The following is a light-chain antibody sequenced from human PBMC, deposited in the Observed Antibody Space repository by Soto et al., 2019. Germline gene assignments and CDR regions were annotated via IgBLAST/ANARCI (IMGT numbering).Light chain of an antibody. CDR3: SSYTTIKTVV. CDR2: EVS. CDR1: GSDIGNYNL. V-gene: IGLV2-14*02. Sequence: QSALTQPAAVSGSLGQSITISCSGSGSDIGNYNLVSWYQQQPGKVPRLIIYEVSNRPSGISDRFSGFKSANTAYLTISGVQPEDEADYHCSSYTTIKTVVFGGGTKLTVL. J-gene: IGLJ2*01.